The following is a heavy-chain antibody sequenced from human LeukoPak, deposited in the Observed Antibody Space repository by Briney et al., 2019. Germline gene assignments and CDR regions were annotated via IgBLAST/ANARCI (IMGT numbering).Heavy chain of an antibody. Sequence: PSETLSLTCTVSGGSISSYYWSWIRQPPGKGLEWIGYIYYSGSTNYNPSLKSRVTISVDTSKNQFSLKLSSVTAADTAVYYCARGVRGYYYDSRGPNWFDPWGQGTLVTVSS. V-gene: IGHV4-59*01. CDR1: GGSISSYY. CDR3: ARGVRGYYYDSRGPNWFDP. D-gene: IGHD3-22*01. J-gene: IGHJ5*02. CDR2: IYYSGST.